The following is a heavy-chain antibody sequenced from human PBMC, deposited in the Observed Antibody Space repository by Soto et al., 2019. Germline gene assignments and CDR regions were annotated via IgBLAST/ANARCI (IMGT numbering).Heavy chain of an antibody. D-gene: IGHD3-3*01. CDR3: ARNGALVPIFGVVDPV. V-gene: IGHV3-7*01. CDR2: IKQDGSEK. CDR1: GFTFSSFW. Sequence: QMVESRGDLVQSGGSLRLSCSASGFTFSSFWMSWVRQAPGKGLEWVANIKQDGSEKYYMDSVKGRFTISRDNAKNSLYLQMTSLTVEDTAVYYCARNGALVPIFGVVDPVWGQGTLVAVSS. J-gene: IGHJ4*02.